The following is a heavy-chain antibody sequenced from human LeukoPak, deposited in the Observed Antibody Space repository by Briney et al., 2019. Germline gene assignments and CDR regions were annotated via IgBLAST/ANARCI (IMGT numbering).Heavy chain of an antibody. CDR2: ISGSGGST. D-gene: IGHD3-9*01. CDR1: GFTFSSYA. V-gene: IGHV3-23*01. CDR3: AKVPTGYYSTDNWFDP. Sequence: SGGSLRPSCAASGFTFSSYAMSWVRQAPGKGLEWVSAISGSGGSTYYADSVKGRFTISRDNSKNTLYLQMNSLRAEDTAVYYCAKVPTGYYSTDNWFDPWGQGTLVTVSS. J-gene: IGHJ5*02.